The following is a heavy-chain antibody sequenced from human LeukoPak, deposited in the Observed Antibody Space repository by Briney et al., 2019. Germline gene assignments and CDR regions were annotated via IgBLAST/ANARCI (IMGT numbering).Heavy chain of an antibody. J-gene: IGHJ1*01. CDR1: GFTFSSFG. Sequence: GGSLRLSCAASGFTFSSFGMSWVRQAPGKGLEWVSYISSSGSTIYYADSVKGRFTISRDNAKNSLYLQMNSLRAEDTALYYCAKDSSSGWYTNFQHWGQGTLVTVSS. D-gene: IGHD6-19*01. CDR3: AKDSSSGWYTNFQH. V-gene: IGHV3-48*04. CDR2: ISSSGSTI.